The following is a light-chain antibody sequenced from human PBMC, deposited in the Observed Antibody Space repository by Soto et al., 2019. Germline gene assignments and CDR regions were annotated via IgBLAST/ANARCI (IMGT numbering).Light chain of an antibody. CDR2: GAS. CDR1: QSVSSSY. J-gene: IGKJ2*01. Sequence: EIVLTQSPGTLSLSPGERATLSCRASQSVSSSYLAWYQQKPGQAPRLLIYGASTRATGIPDRFSGSGSGTDFTLTISRLAPEDFAVYFCQHYDGSPYTFGQGTKLEIK. CDR3: QHYDGSPYT. V-gene: IGKV3-20*01.